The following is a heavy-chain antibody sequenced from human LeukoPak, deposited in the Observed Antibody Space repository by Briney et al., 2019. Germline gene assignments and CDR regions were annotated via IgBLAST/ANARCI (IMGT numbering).Heavy chain of an antibody. Sequence: PSETLSLTCTVSGGSISSYYWSWIRQPPGKGLEWIGYIYYSGSTNYNPSLKSRVTISVDTSKNQFSLKLSSVTAADTAVYYCARSVAPYGMDVWGQGTTVTVSS. D-gene: IGHD5/OR15-5a*01. V-gene: IGHV4-59*12. CDR2: IYYSGST. J-gene: IGHJ6*02. CDR1: GGSISSYY. CDR3: ARSVAPYGMDV.